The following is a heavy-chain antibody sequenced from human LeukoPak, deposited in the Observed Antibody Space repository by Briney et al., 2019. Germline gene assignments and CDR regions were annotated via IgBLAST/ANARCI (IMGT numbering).Heavy chain of an antibody. CDR2: IYYSGST. Sequence: PSETLSLTCSVSGGSISSSSNYWGWIRQPPGKGLEWIGSIYYSGSTYYNPSLKSRVTISVDTSKNQFSLKLSSVTAADTAVYYCARQGSGYFDYWGQGTLVTVSS. J-gene: IGHJ4*02. CDR3: ARQGSGYFDY. V-gene: IGHV4-39*01. D-gene: IGHD2-15*01. CDR1: GGSISSSSNY.